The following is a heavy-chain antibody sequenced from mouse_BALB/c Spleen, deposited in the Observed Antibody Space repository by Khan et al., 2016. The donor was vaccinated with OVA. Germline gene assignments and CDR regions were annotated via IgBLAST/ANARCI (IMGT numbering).Heavy chain of an antibody. D-gene: IGHD2-13*01. Sequence: EVQLQQSGPELVKPGASMKMSCKASGYSFNGYTMNWVKQSHVKNLEWIGRINPYNGGTAYNQKFRGKATLNVDKSSNTAYIELLSLTYEDSAVYYCVRSASYGDYVEAWFANWGQGTLVTVSA. V-gene: IGHV1-18*01. CDR1: GYSFNGYT. CDR3: VRSASYGDYVEAWFAN. J-gene: IGHJ3*01. CDR2: INPYNGGT.